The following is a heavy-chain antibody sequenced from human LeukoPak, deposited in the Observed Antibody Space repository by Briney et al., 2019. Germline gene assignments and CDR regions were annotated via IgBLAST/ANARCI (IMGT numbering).Heavy chain of an antibody. CDR2: IRYDGSNK. D-gene: IGHD2-21*02. J-gene: IGHJ1*01. V-gene: IGHV3-30*02. Sequence: GGSLRLSCAASGFTFSSYGMHWVRQAPGKGLEWVAFIRYDGSNKYYADSVKGRFTISRDNSKNTLYLQMNSLRAEDTAVYYCAKDSGDYIVVVTGGEYFQHWGQGTLVTVSS. CDR1: GFTFSSYG. CDR3: AKDSGDYIVVVTGGEYFQH.